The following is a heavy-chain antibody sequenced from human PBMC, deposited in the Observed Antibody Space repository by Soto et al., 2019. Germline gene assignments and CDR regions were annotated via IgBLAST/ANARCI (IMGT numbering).Heavy chain of an antibody. CDR3: ENENGYGRSWFEVDY. J-gene: IGHJ4*02. CDR1: GFTFSSYA. Sequence: EVQLLESGGGLVQPGGSLRLSCAASGFTFSSYAMSWVRQAPGKGLEWVSAISGSGGSTYYADSVKGRFTISRDNSNNTMYLQMNSLRAEDTAVDDWENENGYGRSWFEVDYWGQGTLVTVSS. V-gene: IGHV3-23*01. D-gene: IGHD6-13*01. CDR2: ISGSGGST.